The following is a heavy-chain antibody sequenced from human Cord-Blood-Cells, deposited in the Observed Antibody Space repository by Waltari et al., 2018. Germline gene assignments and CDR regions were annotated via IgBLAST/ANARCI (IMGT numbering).Heavy chain of an antibody. CDR1: GYTLTGYY. D-gene: IGHD2-15*01. J-gene: IGHJ5*02. V-gene: IGHV1-2*04. Sequence: QVQLVQSGAEVKQPGASVKDSCKASGYTLTGYYMHWVRQAPGHGLEWMGWINPNSGGTNYAQKFQGWVTMTRDTSISTAYMELSRLRSDDTAVYYCARGGSTGVSWFDPWGQGTLVTVSS. CDR2: INPNSGGT. CDR3: ARGGSTGVSWFDP.